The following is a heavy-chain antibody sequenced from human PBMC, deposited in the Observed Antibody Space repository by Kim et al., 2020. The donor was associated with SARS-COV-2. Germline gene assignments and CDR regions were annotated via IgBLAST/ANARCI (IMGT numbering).Heavy chain of an antibody. V-gene: IGHV1-8*01. J-gene: IGHJ6*02. D-gene: IGHD3-9*01. CDR2: MNPNSGNT. Sequence: ASVKVSCKASGYTFTSYDINWVRQATGQGLEWMGWMNPNSGNTGYAQKFQGRVTMTRNTSISTAYMELSSLRSEDTAVYYCARGVILTGYYMNYYYGMDVWGQGTTVTVSS. CDR3: ARGVILTGYYMNYYYGMDV. CDR1: GYTFTSYD.